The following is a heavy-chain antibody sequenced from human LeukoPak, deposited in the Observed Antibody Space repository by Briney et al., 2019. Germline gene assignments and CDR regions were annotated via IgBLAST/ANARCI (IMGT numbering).Heavy chain of an antibody. Sequence: ASVKVSCKASGSTFTGNNMHWVRQPPGQGLEWMGWINLNSGGTNYAQKFQGRVTMTRDTSISTAYMELSRLRSDDTAVYYCASSSFGPIAFFDYWGQGTLVTVSS. D-gene: IGHD3-16*01. V-gene: IGHV1-2*02. CDR1: GSTFTGNN. J-gene: IGHJ4*02. CDR3: ASSSFGPIAFFDY. CDR2: INLNSGGT.